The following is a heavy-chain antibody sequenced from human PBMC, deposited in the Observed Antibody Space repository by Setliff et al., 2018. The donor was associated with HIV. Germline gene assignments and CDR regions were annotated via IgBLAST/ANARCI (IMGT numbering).Heavy chain of an antibody. CDR1: GFSLSTSGMC. CDR2: IDWDDDK. Sequence: SGPTLVNPTQTLTLTCTFSGFSLSTSGMCVSWIRQPPGKALEWLARIDWDDDKHYATSLKTRLTISKDTSKNQVVLTMTNMDPVDTATYYCAHIRVSSGSYSWFDPWGLGTLVTVS. V-gene: IGHV2-70*12. J-gene: IGHJ5*02. D-gene: IGHD3-10*01. CDR3: AHIRVSSGSYSWFDP.